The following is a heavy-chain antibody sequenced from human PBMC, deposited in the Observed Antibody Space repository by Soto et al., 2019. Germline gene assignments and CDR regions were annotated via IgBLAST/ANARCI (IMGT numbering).Heavy chain of an antibody. CDR2: IIHSGST. V-gene: IGHV4-34*12. CDR3: ARTESRSYYYSGMDV. D-gene: IGHD3-16*01. CDR1: GGSFSGYH. J-gene: IGHJ6*02. Sequence: PSETLSLTCAVYGGSFSGYHWSWIRQSPGKGLEWIGEIIHSGSTNYNSSLKSRVTISVDTSKNQFSLKLSSVTAADTAVYYCARTESRSYYYSGMDVWGQGTTVTVSS.